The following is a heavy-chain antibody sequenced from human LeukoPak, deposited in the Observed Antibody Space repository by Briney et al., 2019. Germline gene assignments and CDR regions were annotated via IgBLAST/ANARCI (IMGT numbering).Heavy chain of an antibody. CDR2: IIGPGGDT. Sequence: GGSLRLSCAASGFTFSSYAMNWVRQAPGKGLEWVASIIGPGGDTYHAGSVRGRFTISRDNSKNTLYLQMSHLRVEDTALYYCAKAAAERCASIKCYPFDSWGQGTLVAVSS. D-gene: IGHD1-1*01. CDR1: GFTFSSYA. J-gene: IGHJ4*02. V-gene: IGHV3-23*01. CDR3: AKAAAERCASIKCYPFDS.